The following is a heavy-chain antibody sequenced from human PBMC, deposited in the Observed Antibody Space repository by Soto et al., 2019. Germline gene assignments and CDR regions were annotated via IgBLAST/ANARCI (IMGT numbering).Heavy chain of an antibody. V-gene: IGHV1-69*13. Sequence: SVKVSCKASGGSFSSFAFSWVRQAPGQGLEWMGGIIPMFGSANYAQEFLGRVTFTADDSTSTAYMEISGLTFEDTAVYYCGRCRTDSYAMDVWGQGTTVTVSS. CDR3: GRCRTDSYAMDV. CDR1: GGSFSSFA. CDR2: IIPMFGSA. J-gene: IGHJ6*02.